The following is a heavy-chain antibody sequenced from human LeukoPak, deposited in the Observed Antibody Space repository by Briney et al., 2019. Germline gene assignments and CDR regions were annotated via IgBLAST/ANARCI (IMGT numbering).Heavy chain of an antibody. CDR3: ARDLAGGIAAAAFDY. CDR1: GYTFTGYY. CDR2: INPNSGGT. J-gene: IGHJ4*02. V-gene: IGHV1-2*04. Sequence: ASVKVSCKASGYTFTGYYMHWVRQAPGQGLEWMGWINPNSGGTNYAQKFQGWVTMTRDTSISTAYMELSRLRSDDTAVYYCARDLAGGIAAAAFDYWGQETLVTVSS. D-gene: IGHD6-13*01.